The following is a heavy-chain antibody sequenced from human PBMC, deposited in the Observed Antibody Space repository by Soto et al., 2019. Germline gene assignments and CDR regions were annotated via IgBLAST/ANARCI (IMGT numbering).Heavy chain of an antibody. V-gene: IGHV1-8*01. Sequence: GASVKVSCKASGYTFTSYDINWVRQATGQGLEWMGWMNPNSGNTGYAQKFQGRVTMTRNTSISTAYMELSSLRSEDTAVYYCARSYDFWSGYYPYYYYGMDVWGQGTTVTVSS. J-gene: IGHJ6*02. CDR1: GYTFTSYD. CDR3: ARSYDFWSGYYPYYYYGMDV. D-gene: IGHD3-3*01. CDR2: MNPNSGNT.